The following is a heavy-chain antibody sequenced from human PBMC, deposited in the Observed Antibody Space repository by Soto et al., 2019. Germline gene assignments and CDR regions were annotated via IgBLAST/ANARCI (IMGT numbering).Heavy chain of an antibody. D-gene: IGHD4-4*01. J-gene: IGHJ6*02. CDR1: GGSISSGGYY. CDR3: ARGAVTNLYYSYYGMDV. CDR2: FYNSGSV. V-gene: IGHV4-31*03. Sequence: SETLSLTCTVSGGSISSGGYYWSWIRQHPGKGLEWVGYFYNSGSVFYIPSLKSRVTISVDTSKNQFSPTLISVTAADTAVYYCARGAVTNLYYSYYGMDVWGQGTTVTVSS.